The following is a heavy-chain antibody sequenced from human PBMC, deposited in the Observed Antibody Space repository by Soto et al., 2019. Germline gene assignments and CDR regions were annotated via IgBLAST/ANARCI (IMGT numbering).Heavy chain of an antibody. D-gene: IGHD3-10*01. J-gene: IGHJ4*02. V-gene: IGHV1-69*06. CDR1: GGTFSSYP. CDR3: ARRDSHGFFRYFDN. CDR2: INGNLGTG. Sequence: QVQLVQSGAEVKRPGSSVKVSCKAAGGTFSSYPISWVRQAPGQGLEWMGGINGNLGTGNYAQKFRGRLTITTDISTTTAYMELSSLTSEDTAVYYCARRDSHGFFRYFDNWGQGTLVTVSS.